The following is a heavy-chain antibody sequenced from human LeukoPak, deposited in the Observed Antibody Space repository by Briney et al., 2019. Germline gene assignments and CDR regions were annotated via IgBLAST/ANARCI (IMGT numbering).Heavy chain of an antibody. CDR1: GGSISSSDW. J-gene: IGHJ4*02. Sequence: PSETLFLTCAVSGGSISSSDWWSWVRQPPGKGLEWIGEIYHSGSTNYNPSLKSRVTISVDKSKNQFSLKLSSVTAADTAVYYCARKRFYYDSSGYPAQIAFDYWGQGTLVTVSS. V-gene: IGHV4-4*02. CDR3: ARKRFYYDSSGYPAQIAFDY. D-gene: IGHD3-22*01. CDR2: IYHSGST.